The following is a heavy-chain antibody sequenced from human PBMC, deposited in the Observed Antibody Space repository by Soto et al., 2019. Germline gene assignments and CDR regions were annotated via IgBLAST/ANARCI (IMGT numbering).Heavy chain of an antibody. D-gene: IGHD2-8*01. Sequence: SETLSLTCTVSGGSISSGDYYWSWIRQPPGKGLEWIGYIYYSGSTYCNPSLKSRVTISVDTSKNQFSLKLSSVTAADTAVYQCARVPFKYCTNGVCYGGYYFDYWGQGTLVTVSS. V-gene: IGHV4-30-4*01. CDR1: GGSISSGDYY. CDR2: IYYSGST. CDR3: ARVPFKYCTNGVCYGGYYFDY. J-gene: IGHJ4*02.